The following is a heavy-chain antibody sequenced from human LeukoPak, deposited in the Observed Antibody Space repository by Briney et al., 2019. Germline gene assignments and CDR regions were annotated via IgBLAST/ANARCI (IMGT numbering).Heavy chain of an antibody. V-gene: IGHV3-23*01. D-gene: IGHD4-17*01. CDR1: GFTFSNYA. Sequence: SGGSLRLPCAASGFTFSNYAMSWVRQAPGKGLEWVSTLSGTGGSTYYADSVKGRFTISRDNAKNSLYLQMNSLRAEDTALYYCARDDYGEGDLNFADYWGQGTLVTVSS. CDR3: ARDDYGEGDLNFADY. J-gene: IGHJ4*02. CDR2: LSGTGGST.